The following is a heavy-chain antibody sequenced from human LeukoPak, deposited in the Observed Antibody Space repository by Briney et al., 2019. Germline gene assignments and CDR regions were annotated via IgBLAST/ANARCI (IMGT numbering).Heavy chain of an antibody. D-gene: IGHD3-10*01. CDR1: GFTFSSYE. CDR3: TSHSRYYYGSTGSFDY. V-gene: IGHV3-15*01. Sequence: KPGGSLRLSCAASGFTFSSYEMHWVRQAPGKGLEWVGRIKSKTDGGTTDYAAPVKGRFTISRDDSKNTLYLQMNSLKTEDTAVYYCTSHSRYYYGSTGSFDYWGQGTLVTVSS. J-gene: IGHJ4*02. CDR2: IKSKTDGGTT.